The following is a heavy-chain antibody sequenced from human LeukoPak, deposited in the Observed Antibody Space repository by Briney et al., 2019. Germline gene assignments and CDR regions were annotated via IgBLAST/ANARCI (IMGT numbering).Heavy chain of an antibody. V-gene: IGHV4-39*01. CDR1: GGSISSSSYY. CDR3: ARPKWELLLGPIDY. D-gene: IGHD1-26*01. J-gene: IGHJ4*02. CDR2: IYYSGST. Sequence: PSETLSLTCTVSGGSISSSSYYWGWIRQPPGKGLEWIGSIYYSGSTYYNPSLKSRVTISVDTSKNQFSLKLSCVTAADTAVYYCARPKWELLLGPIDYWGQGTLVTVS.